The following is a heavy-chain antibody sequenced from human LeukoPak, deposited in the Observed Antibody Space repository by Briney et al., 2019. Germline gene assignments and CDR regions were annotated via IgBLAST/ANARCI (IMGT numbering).Heavy chain of an antibody. CDR2: IRSKAYGGTT. V-gene: IGHV3-49*04. D-gene: IGHD2-21*01. CDR1: GFTFSSYA. CDR3: TRGPDYSLYYFDY. J-gene: IGHJ4*02. Sequence: GGSLRLSCAASGFTFSSYAMHWVRQAPGKGLEWVGFIRSKAYGGTTEYAASVKGRFTISRDDSKSIAYLQMNSLKAEDTAVYYCTRGPDYSLYYFDYWGQGTLVTVSS.